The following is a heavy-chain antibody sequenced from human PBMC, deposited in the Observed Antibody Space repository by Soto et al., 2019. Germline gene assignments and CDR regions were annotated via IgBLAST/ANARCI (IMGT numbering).Heavy chain of an antibody. J-gene: IGHJ6*03. Sequence: GGSLRLSCAASGFTFSSYSMNWVRQAPGKGLEWVSSISSSSSYIYYADTVKDRFTISRDNAKNSLYLQMNSLRAEDTAVYYCSRDLGYYGSGSSRAYYYMDVWGKGTTVTVSS. CDR3: SRDLGYYGSGSSRAYYYMDV. D-gene: IGHD3-10*01. CDR2: ISSSSSYI. CDR1: GFTFSSYS. V-gene: IGHV3-21*01.